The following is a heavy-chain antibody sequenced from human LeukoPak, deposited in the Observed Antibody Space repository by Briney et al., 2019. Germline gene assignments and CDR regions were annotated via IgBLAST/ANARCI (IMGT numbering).Heavy chain of an antibody. CDR2: ISGSGGST. Sequence: GGSLRLSCMVSGFTLSSYEMSWIRQAPGKGLEWVSAISGSGGSTYYADSVKGRFTISRDNSKNTLYLQMNSLRAEDTAVYYCAKEALYYYDSSGYYDYWGQGTLVTVSS. D-gene: IGHD3-22*01. J-gene: IGHJ4*02. V-gene: IGHV3-23*01. CDR1: GFTLSSYE. CDR3: AKEALYYYDSSGYYDY.